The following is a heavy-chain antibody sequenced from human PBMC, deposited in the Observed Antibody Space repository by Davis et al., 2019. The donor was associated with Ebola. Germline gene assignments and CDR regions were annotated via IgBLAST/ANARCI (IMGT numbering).Heavy chain of an antibody. V-gene: IGHV4-39*01. CDR1: GASISSNSDW. J-gene: IGHJ2*01. CDR2: FSYGGTT. Sequence: PSETLSLTCTVSGASISSNSDWWGWIRQPPGKGLEWIGSFSYGGTTYYSPSLNSRVTISVDTSKSQFSLKLSSVTAADTAVYYCARHPLQWLVPDWYFDLWGRGTLVTVSS. D-gene: IGHD6-19*01. CDR3: ARHPLQWLVPDWYFDL.